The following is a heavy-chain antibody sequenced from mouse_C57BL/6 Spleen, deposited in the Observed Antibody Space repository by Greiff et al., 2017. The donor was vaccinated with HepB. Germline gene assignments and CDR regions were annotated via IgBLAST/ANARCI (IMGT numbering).Heavy chain of an antibody. CDR1: GFTFSDYY. D-gene: IGHD2-1*01. Sequence: EVKLVESEGGLVQPGSSMKLSCTASGFTFSDYYMAWVRQVPEKGLEWVANINYDGSRTYYLNSLKSRFIISRDNAKNMLYLQMSSLESEDTATYSSAREGNRVYFDVWGTGTPVTVSS. J-gene: IGHJ1*03. V-gene: IGHV5-16*01. CDR3: AREGNRVYFDV. CDR2: INYDGSRT.